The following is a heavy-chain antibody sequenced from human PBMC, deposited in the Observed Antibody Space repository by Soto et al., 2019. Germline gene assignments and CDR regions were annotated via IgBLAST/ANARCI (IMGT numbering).Heavy chain of an antibody. CDR1: GFTFSSYW. D-gene: IGHD6-6*01. J-gene: IGHJ4*02. CDR3: AKSITARAFDY. V-gene: IGHV3-74*01. Sequence: PGGSLRLSCAASGFTFSSYWMHWVRQAPGKGLVWVSRINSSGSSTSYADSVKGRFTISRDNAKNTLYLQMNSLRAEDTAVYYCAKSITARAFDYWGQGALVTVGS. CDR2: INSSGSST.